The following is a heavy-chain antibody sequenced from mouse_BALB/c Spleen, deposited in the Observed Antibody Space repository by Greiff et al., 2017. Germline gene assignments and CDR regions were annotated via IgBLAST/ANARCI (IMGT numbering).Heavy chain of an antibody. V-gene: IGHV5-9*03. CDR3: GRLDGSSYSAWFAY. CDR2: ISSGGGNT. Sequence: EVQGVESGGGLVKPGGSLKLSCAASGFTFSSYTMSWVRQTPEKRLEWVATISSGGGNTYYPDSVKGRFTISRDNAKNNLYLQMSSLRSEDTALYYFGRLDGSSYSAWFAYWGQGTLVTVS. J-gene: IGHJ3*01. CDR1: GFTFSSYT. D-gene: IGHD1-1*01.